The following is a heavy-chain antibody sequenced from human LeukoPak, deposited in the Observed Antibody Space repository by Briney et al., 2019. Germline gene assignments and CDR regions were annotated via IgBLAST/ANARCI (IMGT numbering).Heavy chain of an antibody. D-gene: IGHD5-12*01. J-gene: IGHJ3*02. Sequence: SETLSLTCAVSGGSISSGGYSWSWIRQPPGKGLEWIGYIYHSGSTYYNPSLKSRVTISVDRSKNQFSLKLSSVTAADTAVYYCARTVATIIAFDIWGQGTMVTVSS. CDR2: IYHSGST. CDR1: GGSISSGGYS. CDR3: ARTVATIIAFDI. V-gene: IGHV4-30-2*01.